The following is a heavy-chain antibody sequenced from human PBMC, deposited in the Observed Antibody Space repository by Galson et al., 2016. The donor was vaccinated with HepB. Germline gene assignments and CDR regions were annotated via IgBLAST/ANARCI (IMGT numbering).Heavy chain of an antibody. CDR3: ATDRPYYEDSYYYGLDV. CDR1: GFTFRNYG. D-gene: IGHD3-3*01. CDR2: ISSSSDTR. J-gene: IGHJ6*02. Sequence: SLRLSCAASGFTFRNYGMNWVRQAPGKGLEWVSYISSSSDTRYYADSVEGRFTISRDNAKNSLSLQMNSLSDEDTALYYCATDRPYYEDSYYYGLDVWGQRTTVTVSS. V-gene: IGHV3-48*02.